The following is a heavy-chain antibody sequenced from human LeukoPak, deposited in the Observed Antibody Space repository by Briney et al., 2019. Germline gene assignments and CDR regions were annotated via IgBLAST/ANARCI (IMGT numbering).Heavy chain of an antibody. J-gene: IGHJ4*02. CDR3: ARDPYYYDSSGYYGPLDY. D-gene: IGHD3-22*01. CDR2: ISYDGSNK. V-gene: IGHV3-30-3*01. Sequence: GGSLRLSCAASGFTFSSYAMHWVRQAPGKGLEWVAVISYDGSNKYYADSVKGRFTISRDNSKNTLYLQMNSLRAEDTAVYYCARDPYYYDSSGYYGPLDYWGQGTLVTVSS. CDR1: GFTFSSYA.